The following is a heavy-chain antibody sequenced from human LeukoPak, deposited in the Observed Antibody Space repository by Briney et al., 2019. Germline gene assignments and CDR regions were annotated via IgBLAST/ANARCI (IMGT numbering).Heavy chain of an antibody. J-gene: IGHJ5*02. D-gene: IGHD6-13*01. CDR1: GYTFTSYD. V-gene: IGHV1-8*01. Sequence: ASVKVSCKASGYTFTSYDINWVRQATGQGLKWMGWMNPNSGNTGYAQKFQGRVTMTRNTSMSTAYMELSSLRSEDTAVYYCARCSRWPAAGLDPWGQGTLVTVSS. CDR2: MNPNSGNT. CDR3: ARCSRWPAAGLDP.